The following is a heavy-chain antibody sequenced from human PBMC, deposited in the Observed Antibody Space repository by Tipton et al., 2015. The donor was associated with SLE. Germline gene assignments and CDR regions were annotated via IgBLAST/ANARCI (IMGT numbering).Heavy chain of an antibody. CDR3: ANYDILTGYLDY. D-gene: IGHD3-9*01. CDR2: IYTSGST. V-gene: IGHV4-61*09. Sequence: TLSLTCKVSSGSINSGRFYWSWIRQPAGKGLEWIGHIYTSGSTNYNPSLKSRVTISVDTSKNQFSLKLSSVTAADTAVYYCANYDILTGYLDYWGQGTLVTVSS. J-gene: IGHJ4*02. CDR1: SGSINSGRFY.